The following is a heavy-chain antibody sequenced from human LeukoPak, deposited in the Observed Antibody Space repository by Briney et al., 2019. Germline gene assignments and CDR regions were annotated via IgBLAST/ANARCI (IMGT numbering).Heavy chain of an antibody. CDR3: TKGQWAYSDYYYFDY. V-gene: IGHV3-23*01. J-gene: IGHJ4*02. CDR1: GFTFSSYA. CDR2: ISGSGGSA. D-gene: IGHD2-21*01. Sequence: GGSLRLSCAASGFTFSSYAMRWVRQVPGKGLEWVSAISGSGGSAYYADSVKGRFTISRDNSKDTLYLQMNSLRAEDTAIYYCTKGQWAYSDYYYFDYWGQGTLVTVSS.